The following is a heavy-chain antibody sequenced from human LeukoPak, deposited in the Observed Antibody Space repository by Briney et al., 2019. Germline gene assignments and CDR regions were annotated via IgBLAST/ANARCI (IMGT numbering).Heavy chain of an antibody. CDR3: ARMIVVVPAAILPSYYYYGMDV. V-gene: IGHV4-59*01. Sequence: SETLSLTCTVSGGSISSYYWSWIRQPPGKGLEWIGYIYYSGSTNYSPSLKSRVTISVDTSKNQFSLKLSSVTAADTAVYYCARMIVVVPAAILPSYYYYGMDVWGQGTTVTVSS. CDR1: GGSISSYY. J-gene: IGHJ6*02. CDR2: IYYSGST. D-gene: IGHD2-2*02.